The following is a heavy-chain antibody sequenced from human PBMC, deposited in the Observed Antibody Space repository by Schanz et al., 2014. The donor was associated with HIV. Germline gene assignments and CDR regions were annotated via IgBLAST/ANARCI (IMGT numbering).Heavy chain of an antibody. V-gene: IGHV3-30*14. CDR3: RAWLLGDRMDV. D-gene: IGHD3-22*01. Sequence: VQLVASGGGVVQPGRSLRLSCAASGFTFNSFNMHWVRQSPAKGLEWLTVISKSGHEAHYADSVRGRFTVSRDISRNTIYLQMNGLRGEDTAVYYCRAWLLGDRMDVWGQGTTVAVSS. CDR2: ISKSGHEA. CDR1: GFTFNSFN. J-gene: IGHJ6*02.